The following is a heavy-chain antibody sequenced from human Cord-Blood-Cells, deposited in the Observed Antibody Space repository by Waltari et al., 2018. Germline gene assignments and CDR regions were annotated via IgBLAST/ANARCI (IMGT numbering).Heavy chain of an antibody. V-gene: IGHV4-34*01. Sequence: QVQLQQWGAGLLKPSETLSLTCAVYGGSFSGYYWSWIRQPPGKGLEWIGEINHSGSTNYNPSLKSRVTISVDTSKNQFSLKLSSVTAADTAVYYCARGTRWLRFFDYWGQGTLVTVSS. CDR3: ARGTRWLRFFDY. CDR2: INHSGST. D-gene: IGHD5-12*01. J-gene: IGHJ4*02. CDR1: GGSFSGYY.